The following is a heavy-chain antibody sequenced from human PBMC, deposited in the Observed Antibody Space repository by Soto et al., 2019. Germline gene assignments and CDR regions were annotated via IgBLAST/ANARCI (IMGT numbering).Heavy chain of an antibody. J-gene: IGHJ5*02. CDR2: IYTSGRT. D-gene: IGHD5-18*01. CDR1: GGSISSYY. CDR3: ARDGGIQQNLGWFDP. Sequence: QVQLQEAGPGLVKPSETLSLTCTVSGGSISSYYWSWIRQPAGKGLEWIWRIYTSGRTNYNPSLKSRVTMSVDTSRNQFSLKVSSVTAADTAVYYCARDGGIQQNLGWFDPWGQGTLVTFSS. V-gene: IGHV4-4*07.